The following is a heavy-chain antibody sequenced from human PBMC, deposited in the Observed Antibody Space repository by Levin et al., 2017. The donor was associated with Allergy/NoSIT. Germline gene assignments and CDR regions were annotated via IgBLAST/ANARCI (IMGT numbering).Heavy chain of an antibody. Sequence: ASVKVSCKASGYTFTGYYMYWVRQAPGQGLEWMGWINPNSGGTNYAQKFQGRVTMTRDTSISTAYMELSRLRSDDTAVYYCARDHYKREIRGVNDYWGQGTLVTVSS. D-gene: IGHD3-10*01. CDR2: INPNSGGT. V-gene: IGHV1-2*02. J-gene: IGHJ4*02. CDR3: ARDHYKREIRGVNDY. CDR1: GYTFTGYY.